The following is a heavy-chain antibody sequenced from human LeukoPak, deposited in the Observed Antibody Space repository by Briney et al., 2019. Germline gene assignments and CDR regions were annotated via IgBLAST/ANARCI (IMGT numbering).Heavy chain of an antibody. CDR2: IKHDGSDK. V-gene: IGHV3-7*05. CDR3: ARRGAAAGRNAFDL. J-gene: IGHJ3*01. CDR1: GFTFSSSW. D-gene: IGHD6-13*01. Sequence: PGGSLRLSCAASGFTFSSSWMSWVRQAPGRGLEWVANIKHDGSDKYYVDSVKGRFTISRDNAKNSLYLQMNSLRAEDTAVFYCARRGAAAGRNAFDLWGQGTMVTVSS.